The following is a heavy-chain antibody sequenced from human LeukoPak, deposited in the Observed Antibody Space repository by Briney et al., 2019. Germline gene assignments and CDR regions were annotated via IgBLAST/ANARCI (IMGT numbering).Heavy chain of an antibody. V-gene: IGHV1-2*02. CDR1: GYTFTGYY. CDR3: ASLTKDQLLYYYYYYMDV. D-gene: IGHD2-2*01. Sequence: ASVKVSCKASGYTFTGYYMHWVRQAPGQGLEWMGWINPNSGGTNYAQKFQGRVTITADESTSTAYMELSSLRSEDTAVYYCASLTKDQLLYYYYYYMDVWGKGTTVTVSS. CDR2: INPNSGGT. J-gene: IGHJ6*03.